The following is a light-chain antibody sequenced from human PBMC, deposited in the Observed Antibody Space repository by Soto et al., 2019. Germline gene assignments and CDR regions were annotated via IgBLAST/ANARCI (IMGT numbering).Light chain of an antibody. Sequence: EIVLTQSPATLSLSPGERATLSCRASQSISSYLAWYQHKPGQAPRLLIYDASTRATGIPDRFSGSGSGPDFTLTISSLEPEDFAAYYCQQRINWPRTFGQGTKVDIK. J-gene: IGKJ1*01. CDR2: DAS. V-gene: IGKV3-11*01. CDR1: QSISSY. CDR3: QQRINWPRT.